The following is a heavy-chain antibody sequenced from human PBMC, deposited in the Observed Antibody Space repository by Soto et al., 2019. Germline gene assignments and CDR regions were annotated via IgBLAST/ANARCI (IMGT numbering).Heavy chain of an antibody. CDR3: ARDEPDTGEGFDI. V-gene: IGHV4-4*07. CDR1: GASMHTYF. CDR2: VYTSGTT. Sequence: QVQLQESGPGLVKPSETLSLTCSVSGASMHTYFWSWIRQPAGKGLEWIGRVYTSGTTNYNPSLKSRVTMSVDTSKKQVSLKLISLTAADTGLYYCARDEPDTGEGFDIWGQGTMVTVSS. D-gene: IGHD3-10*01. J-gene: IGHJ3*02.